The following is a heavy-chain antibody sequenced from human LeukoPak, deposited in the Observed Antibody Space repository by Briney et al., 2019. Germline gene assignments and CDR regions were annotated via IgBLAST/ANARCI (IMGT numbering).Heavy chain of an antibody. V-gene: IGHV3-23*01. CDR2: ISGSGGAT. Sequence: PGGTLRLSCAASGYTFNTYGMSWVRQAPGKGLEWVSGISGSGGATYYADSVRGRFTISRDNSKSTLSLRMNSLRAEDTAIYYCATYRQVLLPFESWGQGTLVTVSS. CDR1: GYTFNTYG. J-gene: IGHJ4*02. D-gene: IGHD2-8*02. CDR3: ATYRQVLLPFES.